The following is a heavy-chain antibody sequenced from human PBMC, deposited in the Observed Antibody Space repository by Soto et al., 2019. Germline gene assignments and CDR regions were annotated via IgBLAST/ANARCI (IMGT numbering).Heavy chain of an antibody. CDR2: ISAYNGNT. CDR3: ARDLITMVRGVTDYYYGMDV. J-gene: IGHJ6*02. CDR1: GYTFTSYG. D-gene: IGHD3-10*01. Sequence: QVQLVQSGAEVKKPGASVKVSCKASGYTFTSYGISWVRQAPGQGLEWMGWISAYNGNTNYAQKLQGRVTMTTDTSTSTAYMELRGLRADDTAVYYCARDLITMVRGVTDYYYGMDVWGQGTTVTVSS. V-gene: IGHV1-18*01.